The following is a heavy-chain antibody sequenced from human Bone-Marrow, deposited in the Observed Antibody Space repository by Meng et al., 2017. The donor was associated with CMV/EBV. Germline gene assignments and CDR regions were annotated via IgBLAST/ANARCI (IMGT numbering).Heavy chain of an antibody. CDR2: ISSGGTLT. Sequence: GGSLRLSCAASGFTVSSNYMSWVRQAPGKGLEWISYISSGGTLTYYADSVKGRFTISRDNAKNSLYLQMNSLRAEDTAVYYCARDVPAYYYDSNGFYYDSWGQGTRVTVSS. CDR1: GFTVSSNY. J-gene: IGHJ4*02. V-gene: IGHV3-11*01. CDR3: ARDVPAYYYDSNGFYYDS. D-gene: IGHD3-22*01.